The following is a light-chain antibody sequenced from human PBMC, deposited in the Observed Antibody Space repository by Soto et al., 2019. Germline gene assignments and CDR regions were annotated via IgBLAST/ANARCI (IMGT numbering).Light chain of an antibody. V-gene: IGLV1-36*01. CDR1: SSNIGNNA. J-gene: IGLJ1*01. Sequence: QAVVTQPPSVSEAPRQRVTISCSGSSSNIGNNAVNWYQQLPGKAPKLLIYYDDLLPSGVSDRFSGSKSGTSASLAISGLQSEDEADYYCAAWDDSLGYVFGTGTKVTVL. CDR3: AAWDDSLGYV. CDR2: YDD.